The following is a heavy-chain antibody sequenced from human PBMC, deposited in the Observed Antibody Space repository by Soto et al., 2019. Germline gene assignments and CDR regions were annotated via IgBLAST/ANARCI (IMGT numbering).Heavy chain of an antibody. CDR1: GGSISSSSYY. CDR2: IYYSGST. V-gene: IGHV4-39*01. J-gene: IGHJ4*02. CDR3: ARGTGTTGCGSFDY. Sequence: PSETLSLTCTVSGGSISSSSYYWGWIRQPPGKGLEWIGSIYYSGSTYYNPSLKSRVTISVDTSKNQFSLKLSSVTAADTAVYYCARGTGTTGCGSFDYWGQGTLVTVSS. D-gene: IGHD2-2*01.